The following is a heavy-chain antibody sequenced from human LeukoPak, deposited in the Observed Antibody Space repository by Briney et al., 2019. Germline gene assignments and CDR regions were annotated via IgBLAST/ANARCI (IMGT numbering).Heavy chain of an antibody. CDR1: GFTFSSYE. J-gene: IGHJ4*02. Sequence: TGGSLRLSCAASGFTFSSYEVNWVRQAPGKGLEWVSYISSSGNTVYYADSVKGRFTISRDSARNSLYLQMNGLRAEDTAVYYCARAGYPDYWGQGTLVTVSS. CDR3: ARAGYPDY. V-gene: IGHV3-48*03. CDR2: ISSSGNTV. D-gene: IGHD1-1*01.